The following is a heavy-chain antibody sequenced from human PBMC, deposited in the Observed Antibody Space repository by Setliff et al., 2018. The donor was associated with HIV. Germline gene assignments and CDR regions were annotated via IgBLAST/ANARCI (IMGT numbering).Heavy chain of an antibody. J-gene: IGHJ4*02. CDR3: ATQAVTTVPNFDY. V-gene: IGHV4-39*01. CDR1: GGSINSRDYS. D-gene: IGHD4-4*01. CDR2: LPHSGST. Sequence: SETLSLTCTVSGGSINSRDYSWGWIRQPPGKGLEWIVSLPHSGSTNYSPSLKSRVTISVDTSKNQFSLKLTSVTAADTALYYCATQAVTTVPNFDYWGQGTQVTVSS.